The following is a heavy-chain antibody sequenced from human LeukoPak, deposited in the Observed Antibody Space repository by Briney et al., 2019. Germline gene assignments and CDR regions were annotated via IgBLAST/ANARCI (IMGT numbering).Heavy chain of an antibody. J-gene: IGHJ6*02. CDR1: GFTFSSYS. CDR3: ARDIGFYGMDV. Sequence: GESLRLSCAASGFTFSSYSMNWVRQAPGKGLEWVSSISSSSSYIYYADSVKGRFTISRDNAKNSLYLQMNSLRAEDTAVYYCARDIGFYGMDVWGQGTTVTVSS. V-gene: IGHV3-21*01. D-gene: IGHD2-15*01. CDR2: ISSSSSYI.